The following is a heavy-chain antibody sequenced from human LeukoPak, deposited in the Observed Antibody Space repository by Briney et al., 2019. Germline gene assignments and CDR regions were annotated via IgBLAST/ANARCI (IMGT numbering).Heavy chain of an antibody. V-gene: IGHV1-69*04. Sequence: SVKVSCKAPGGTFSSYTISWVRQAPGQGLEWMGRIIPILGIANYAQKFQGRVTITADKSTSTAYMELSSLRSEDTAVYYCAREDGYNPGFDYWGQGTLVTVSS. CDR1: GGTFSSYT. CDR2: IIPILGIA. D-gene: IGHD5-24*01. J-gene: IGHJ4*02. CDR3: AREDGYNPGFDY.